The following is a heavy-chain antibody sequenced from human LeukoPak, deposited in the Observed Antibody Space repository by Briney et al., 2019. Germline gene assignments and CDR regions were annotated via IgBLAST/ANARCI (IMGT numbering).Heavy chain of an antibody. CDR1: GGSISSYY. V-gene: IGHV4-59*01. Sequence: KPSETLSLTCTVSGGSISSYYWSWIRQPPGKGVEWIGYIYYSGSTNYNPSLKSRVTISVETSKNQFSLKLSSVTAADTAVYYCARGLYDSSGYHNFNWFDPWGQGTLVTVSS. D-gene: IGHD3-22*01. CDR3: ARGLYDSSGYHNFNWFDP. J-gene: IGHJ5*02. CDR2: IYYSGST.